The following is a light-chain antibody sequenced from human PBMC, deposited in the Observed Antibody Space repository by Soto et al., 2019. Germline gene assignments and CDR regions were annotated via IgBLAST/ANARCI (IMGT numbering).Light chain of an antibody. CDR1: SSDVVAYDY. CDR3: SSYTSATTYV. V-gene: IGLV2-14*01. Sequence: QSMLTQPSSVSESPGQSITISRPGTSSDVVAYDYDSWYQQYPGEAPKVIIFDVSHRPAGVSNRFSGSKSGNTASLTISGLQTQDEADYYCSSYTSATTYVFGTGTKVTVL. J-gene: IGLJ1*01. CDR2: DVS.